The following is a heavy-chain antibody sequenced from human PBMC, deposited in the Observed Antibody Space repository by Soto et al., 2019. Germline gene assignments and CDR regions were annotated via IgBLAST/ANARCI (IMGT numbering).Heavy chain of an antibody. V-gene: IGHV1-18*01. Sequence: ASVKVSCKASGYTFTSYGISWVRQAPGQGLEGMGWISAYNGNTNYAQKLQGRVTMTTDTSTSTAYMELRSLRSDDTAVYYCARVRSYYDFWSGYATNYYFDYWGQGTLVTVSS. CDR3: ARVRSYYDFWSGYATNYYFDY. D-gene: IGHD3-3*01. CDR1: GYTFTSYG. CDR2: ISAYNGNT. J-gene: IGHJ4*02.